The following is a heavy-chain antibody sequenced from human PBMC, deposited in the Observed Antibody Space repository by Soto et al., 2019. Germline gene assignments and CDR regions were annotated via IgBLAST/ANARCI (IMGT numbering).Heavy chain of an antibody. CDR2: IIPIFGTA. J-gene: IGHJ6*02. D-gene: IGHD4-4*01. V-gene: IGHV1-69*13. CDR3: ARTLSTVTRRPGYYYYGMDV. Sequence: SVKVSCKASGGTFSSYAISWVRQAPGQGLEWMGGIIPIFGTANYAQKFQGRVTITADESTSTAYMELSSLRSEDTAVYYCARTLSTVTRRPGYYYYGMDVWGQGTTVTVSS. CDR1: GGTFSSYA.